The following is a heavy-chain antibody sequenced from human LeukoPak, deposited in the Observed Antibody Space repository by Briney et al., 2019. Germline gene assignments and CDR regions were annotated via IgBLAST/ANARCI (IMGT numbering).Heavy chain of an antibody. J-gene: IGHJ4*02. V-gene: IGHV3-21*01. CDR3: ARDRWLLYPFDY. Sequence: SGGSLRLSCAASGFTFSSYSMNWVRQAPGKGLEWVSSISSSSSYIYYADSVKGRFTISRDNAKNSLYLQMNSLRAEDTAVYYCARDRWLLYPFDYWGQGTLVTVSS. CDR1: GFTFSSYS. CDR2: ISSSSSYI. D-gene: IGHD3-3*01.